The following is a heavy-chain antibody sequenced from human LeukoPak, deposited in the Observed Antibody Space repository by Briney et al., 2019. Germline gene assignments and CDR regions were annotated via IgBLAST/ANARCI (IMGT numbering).Heavy chain of an antibody. D-gene: IGHD2-21*01. CDR1: GFTFSSYA. V-gene: IGHV3-30-3*01. CDR2: ISYDGSNK. Sequence: GSLRLSCAASGFTFSSYAMHWVRQAPGKGLEWVAVISYDGSNKYYADSVKGRFTISRDNSKNTLYLQMNSLRAEDTAVYYCATCERFPLDYYYYGMDVWGQGTTVTVSS. CDR3: ATCERFPLDYYYYGMDV. J-gene: IGHJ6*02.